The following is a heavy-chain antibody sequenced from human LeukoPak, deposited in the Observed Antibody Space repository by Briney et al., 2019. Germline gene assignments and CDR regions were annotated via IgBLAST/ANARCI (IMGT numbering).Heavy chain of an antibody. CDR1: GFTFSSYA. Sequence: GGSLRLSCAASGFTFSSYAMHWVRQAPGKGLEWVSGISWNSGSIGYADSVKGRFTISRDNAKNSLYLQMNSLRAEDTALYYCAKGGNYFDYWGQGTLVTVSS. CDR2: ISWNSGSI. V-gene: IGHV3-9*01. J-gene: IGHJ4*02. D-gene: IGHD1-26*01. CDR3: AKGGNYFDY.